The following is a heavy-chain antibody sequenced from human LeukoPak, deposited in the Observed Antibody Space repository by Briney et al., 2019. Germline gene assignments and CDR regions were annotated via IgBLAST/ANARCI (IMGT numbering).Heavy chain of an antibody. D-gene: IGHD1-1*01. CDR3: ATWNGANQYYFDY. CDR1: GGSISSGGYY. J-gene: IGHJ4*02. V-gene: IGHV4-30-2*02. CDR2: IYHSGST. Sequence: PSETLSLTCTVSGGSISSGGYYWSWIRQPPGKGLEWIGYIYHSGSTYYNPSLKSRVTISVDTSKNHFSLTLRSVTAADTAVYYCATWNGANQYYFDYWGQGTLVTVSS.